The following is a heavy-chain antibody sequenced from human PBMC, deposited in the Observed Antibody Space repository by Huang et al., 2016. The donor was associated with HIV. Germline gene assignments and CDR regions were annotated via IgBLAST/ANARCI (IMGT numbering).Heavy chain of an antibody. J-gene: IGHJ3*02. CDR3: ATGFDTYYDI. CDR1: GYTLTELS. D-gene: IGHD2-21*01. V-gene: IGHV1-24*01. CDR2: FAPEHGET. Sequence: QVQLVQSGAEVKKPGASVQVSCKVSGYTLTELSIHWVRHAPGKGMEWMGGFAPEHGETNNAKNSQGRVTMTEDTSTDTAYMELNSLRSEDTAVYYCATGFDTYYDIWGQGTMVIASS.